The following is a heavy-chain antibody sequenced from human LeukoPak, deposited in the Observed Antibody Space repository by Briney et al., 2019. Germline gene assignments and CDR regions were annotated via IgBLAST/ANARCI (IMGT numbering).Heavy chain of an antibody. V-gene: IGHV4-34*01. CDR2: INHSGST. CDR1: GGSFSGYY. J-gene: IGHJ4*02. Sequence: PPETLSLTCAVYGGSFSGYYWSWIRQPPGKGLEWIGEINHSGSTNYNPSLKSRVTISVDMSKNQFSLKLSSVTAADTAVYYCARDGRSGYARGPYYFDYWGQGTLVTVSS. CDR3: ARDGRSGYARGPYYFDY. D-gene: IGHD5-12*01.